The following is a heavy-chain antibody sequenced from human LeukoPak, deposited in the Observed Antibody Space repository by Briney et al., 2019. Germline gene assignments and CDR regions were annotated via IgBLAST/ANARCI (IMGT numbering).Heavy chain of an antibody. D-gene: IGHD5-24*01. V-gene: IGHV4-34*01. Sequence: SETLSLTCAVYGGSFSGYYWSWIRQPPGKGLEWIGEINHSGSTNYNPSLKSRVTISVGTSKNQFSLKLSSVTAADTAVYYCARLEDGYIKSFDYWGQGTLVTVSS. J-gene: IGHJ4*02. CDR3: ARLEDGYIKSFDY. CDR1: GGSFSGYY. CDR2: INHSGST.